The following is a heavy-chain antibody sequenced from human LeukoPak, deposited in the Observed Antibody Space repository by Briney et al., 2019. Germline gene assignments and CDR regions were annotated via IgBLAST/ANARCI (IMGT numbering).Heavy chain of an antibody. Sequence: ASVKVSCKASGYTFTDYAINWVRQAPGQGLEWMGWINNNTGNPTYVQGFTGRFVFSLDTSVSTAYLQISSLKAEDTAVYYCARDGCSIPTCYSHDSWGQGTLGTVSS. D-gene: IGHD2-2*02. CDR1: GYTFTDYA. V-gene: IGHV7-4-1*02. J-gene: IGHJ4*02. CDR3: ARDGCSIPTCYSHDS. CDR2: INNNTGNP.